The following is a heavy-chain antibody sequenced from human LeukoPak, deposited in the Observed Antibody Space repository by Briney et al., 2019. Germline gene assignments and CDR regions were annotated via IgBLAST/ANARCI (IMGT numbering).Heavy chain of an antibody. CDR1: GFTFDDYV. D-gene: IGHD6-19*01. CDR3: ARDNSAVAGPGNWFDP. J-gene: IGHJ5*02. Sequence: PGGSLRLSCAASGFTFDDYVMHWVRQAPGKGLEWVAVISYDGSNKYYADSVKGRFTITRDNSKDTLYLQMNSLRAEDTAVYYCARDNSAVAGPGNWFDPWGQGTLVTVSS. CDR2: ISYDGSNK. V-gene: IGHV3-30-3*01.